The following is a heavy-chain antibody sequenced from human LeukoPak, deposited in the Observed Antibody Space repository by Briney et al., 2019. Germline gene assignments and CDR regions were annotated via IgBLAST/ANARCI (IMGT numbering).Heavy chain of an antibody. CDR1: GYTFTSYD. D-gene: IGHD4-17*01. J-gene: IGHJ4*02. V-gene: IGHV1-8*02. Sequence: ASVKVSCKASGYTFTSYDINWVRQATGQGLEWMGWMNPNSGNTGYAQEFQGRVTKTRNTSISTAYMELSSLRSEDTAVYYCARGEASDGDYPFDYWGQGTLVTVSS. CDR2: MNPNSGNT. CDR3: ARGEASDGDYPFDY.